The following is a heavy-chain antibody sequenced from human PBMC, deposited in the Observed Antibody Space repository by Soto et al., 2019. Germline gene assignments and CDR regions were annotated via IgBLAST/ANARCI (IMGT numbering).Heavy chain of an antibody. Sequence: PSETLSLTCTVSGGSISSGGYYWSWIRQHPGKGLEWIGYIYYSGSTYYNPSLKSRVTISVDTSKNQFSLKLSSVTAADTAEYYCARVSGDTMVRGVMNYYYYGMDVWGQGTTVTVSS. V-gene: IGHV4-31*03. CDR2: IYYSGST. J-gene: IGHJ6*02. CDR1: GGSISSGGYY. CDR3: ARVSGDTMVRGVMNYYYYGMDV. D-gene: IGHD3-10*01.